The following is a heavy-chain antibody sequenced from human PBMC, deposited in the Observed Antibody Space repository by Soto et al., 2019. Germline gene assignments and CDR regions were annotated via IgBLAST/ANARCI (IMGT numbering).Heavy chain of an antibody. CDR2: IWYDGSNK. CDR3: ASSSTVTNVVSVY. J-gene: IGHJ4*02. Sequence: QVQLVESGGGVVQPGRSLRLSCAASGFTFSTYGMQWVRQAPGKGLEWVAVIWYDGSNKYYADSVKGRFTISRDNSKNTVYLKINSLRAEDTAVYYCASSSTVTNVVSVYWGQGTLVTVSS. CDR1: GFTFSTYG. V-gene: IGHV3-33*01. D-gene: IGHD4-17*01.